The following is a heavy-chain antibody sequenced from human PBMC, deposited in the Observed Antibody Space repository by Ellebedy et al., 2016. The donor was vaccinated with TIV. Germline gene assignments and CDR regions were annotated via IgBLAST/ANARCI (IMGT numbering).Heavy chain of an antibody. CDR2: ISGSGGNT. V-gene: IGHV3-23*01. CDR1: GLTFSSHA. D-gene: IGHD6-19*01. Sequence: GESLKISCAASGLTFSSHAMSWVRQAPGKGLEWVSSISGSGGNTYYADSVKGLFTISRDHSMTTLYLEMNSLRAEDTAVYYCARNLDKSSGWYGGAAYWGQGTLVTVSS. CDR3: ARNLDKSSGWYGGAAY. J-gene: IGHJ4*02.